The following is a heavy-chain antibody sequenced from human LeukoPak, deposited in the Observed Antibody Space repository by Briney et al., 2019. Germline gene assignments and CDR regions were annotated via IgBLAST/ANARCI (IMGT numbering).Heavy chain of an antibody. V-gene: IGHV3-9*01. J-gene: IGHJ4*02. D-gene: IGHD3-3*01. Sequence: GGSLRLSCAASGFTFDDYAMHWVRQAPGKGLEWVSGISWNSGSIGYADSVKGRFTISRDNAKNSLYLQMNSLRAEDTAVYYCAKDSVEIDYWGQGTLVTVSS. CDR3: AKDSVEIDY. CDR2: ISWNSGSI. CDR1: GFTFDDYA.